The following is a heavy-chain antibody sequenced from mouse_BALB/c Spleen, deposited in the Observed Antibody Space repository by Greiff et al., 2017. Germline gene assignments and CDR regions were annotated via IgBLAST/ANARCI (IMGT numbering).Heavy chain of an antibody. CDR3: ARGASMDY. CDR2: IYPGDGDT. D-gene: IGHD6-1*01. CDR1: GYTFTSYW. Sequence: VKVVESGAELARPGASVKLSCKASGYTFTSYWMQWVKQRPGQGLEWIGAIYPGDGDTRYTQKFKGKATLTADKSSSTAYMQLSSLASEDSAVYYCARGASMDYWGQGTSVTVSS. V-gene: IGHV1-87*01. J-gene: IGHJ4*01.